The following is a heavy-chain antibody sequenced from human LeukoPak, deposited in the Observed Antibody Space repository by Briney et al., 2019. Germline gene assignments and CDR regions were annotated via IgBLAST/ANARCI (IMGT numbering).Heavy chain of an antibody. Sequence: GGSLRLSCAASGFTFSSYGMHWVRQAPAKGLEGGAVISYDGSNKYYADSVKRRFTISRDNSKITLYLQMNRMRAEDTAVYYCAKGPHEAYYDILTGYYTGIDYWGQGTLVTVSS. CDR2: ISYDGSNK. V-gene: IGHV3-30*18. D-gene: IGHD3-9*01. CDR1: GFTFSSYG. CDR3: AKGPHEAYYDILTGYYTGIDY. J-gene: IGHJ4*02.